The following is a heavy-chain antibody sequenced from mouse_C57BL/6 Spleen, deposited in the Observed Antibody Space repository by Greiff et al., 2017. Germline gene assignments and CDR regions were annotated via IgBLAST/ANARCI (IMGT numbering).Heavy chain of an antibody. CDR2: ISSGSSTI. J-gene: IGHJ2*01. V-gene: IGHV5-17*01. D-gene: IGHD2-2*01. Sequence: EVQLVESGGGLVKPGGSLKLSCAASGFTFSDYGMHWVRQAPEKGLEWVAYISSGSSTIYYADTVKGRFTISRDNAKNTLFLQMTRLRSEDTAMYYCARWTVTTGYYFDYWGQGTTLTVSS. CDR3: ARWTVTTGYYFDY. CDR1: GFTFSDYG.